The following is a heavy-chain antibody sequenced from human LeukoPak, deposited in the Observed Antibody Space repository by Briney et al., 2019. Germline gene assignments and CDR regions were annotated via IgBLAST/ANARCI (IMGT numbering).Heavy chain of an antibody. J-gene: IGHJ4*02. CDR1: GYTFTGYY. D-gene: IGHD2-21*02. CDR2: INPNSGGT. Sequence: ASVKVSCKASGYTFTGYYMHWVRQAPGQGLEWMGWINPNSGGTNYAQKFQGRVTMTRDTSISTAYMEPSRLRSDDTAVYYCARDAAYCGGDCYSDYWGQGTLVTVSS. CDR3: ARDAAYCGGDCYSDY. V-gene: IGHV1-2*02.